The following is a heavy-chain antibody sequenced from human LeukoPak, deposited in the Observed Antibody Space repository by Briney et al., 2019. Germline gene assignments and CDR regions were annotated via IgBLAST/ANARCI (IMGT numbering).Heavy chain of an antibody. J-gene: IGHJ4*02. D-gene: IGHD3-16*01. CDR3: ARDFRGVDYYFDY. Sequence: TGGSLRLSCAASGFTVSSNYMSWVRQAPGKGLEWVSVIYSGGSTYYADSVKGRFTISRDNSKNTLYLQMNSLRAEDTAVYYCARDFRGVDYYFDYWGQGTLVTVSS. V-gene: IGHV3-53*01. CDR1: GFTVSSNY. CDR2: IYSGGST.